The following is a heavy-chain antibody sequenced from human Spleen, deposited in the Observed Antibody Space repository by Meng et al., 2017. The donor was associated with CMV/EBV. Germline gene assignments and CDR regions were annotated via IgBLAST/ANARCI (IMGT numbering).Heavy chain of an antibody. J-gene: IGHJ6*02. D-gene: IGHD3-3*01. Sequence: GGSLRLSCAASGFTFSSYWMHWVRQAPGKGLVWVSRINSDGSSTSYADSVKGRFTISRDNAKNTLYLQMNSLRAEDTAVYYCSRVWSGYYKLGMDIWGQGTTVTVSS. V-gene: IGHV3-74*01. CDR2: INSDGSST. CDR1: GFTFSSYW. CDR3: SRVWSGYYKLGMDI.